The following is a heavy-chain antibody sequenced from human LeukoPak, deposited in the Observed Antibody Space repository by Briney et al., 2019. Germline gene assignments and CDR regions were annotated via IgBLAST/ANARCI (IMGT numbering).Heavy chain of an antibody. D-gene: IGHD6-13*01. V-gene: IGHV1-69*04. J-gene: IGHJ4*02. CDR3: ARAEGLAAAGYY. CDR1: GGTFSSYA. Sequence: ASVKVPCKASGGTFSSYAISWVRQAPGQGLEWMGRIIPILGIANYAQKFQGRVTITADKSTSTAYMELSSLRSEDTAVYYCARAEGLAAAGYYWGQGTLVTVSS. CDR2: IIPILGIA.